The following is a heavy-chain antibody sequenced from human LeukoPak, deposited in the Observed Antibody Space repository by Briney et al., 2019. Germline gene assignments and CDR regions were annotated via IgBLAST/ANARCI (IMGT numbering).Heavy chain of an antibody. V-gene: IGHV3-23*01. Sequence: PGGSLRLSCAASGFTFSSYAMSWVRQAPGKGLEWVSAISGSGGSTYYADSVKGRFTISRDNSKNTLYLQMNSLRAEDTAVYYCAKDALITMVRGGYSHPFDPWGQGTLVTVSS. D-gene: IGHD3-10*01. J-gene: IGHJ5*02. CDR1: GFTFSSYA. CDR2: ISGSGGST. CDR3: AKDALITMVRGGYSHPFDP.